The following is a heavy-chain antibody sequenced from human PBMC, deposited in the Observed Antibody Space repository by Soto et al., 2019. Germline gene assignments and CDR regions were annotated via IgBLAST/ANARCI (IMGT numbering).Heavy chain of an antibody. CDR2: ISAYNGNT. CDR3: ARVLIAYXGGDCYYYYYGMDV. Sequence: ASVKVSCKASGYTFTSYGISWVRQAPGQGLEWMGWISAYNGNTNYAQKLQGRVTMTTDTSTSTAYMELRSLRSDDTAVYYCARVLIAYXGGDCYYYYYGMDVWGQGTTVTVSS. V-gene: IGHV1-18*01. CDR1: GYTFTSYG. J-gene: IGHJ6*02. D-gene: IGHD2-21*02.